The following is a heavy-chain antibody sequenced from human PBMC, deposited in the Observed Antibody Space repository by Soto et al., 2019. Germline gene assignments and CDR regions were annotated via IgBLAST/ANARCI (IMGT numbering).Heavy chain of an antibody. CDR3: AKSMYCSGGSCHSNFDY. D-gene: IGHD2-15*01. V-gene: IGHV3-30*18. Sequence: GGSLRLSCAASGFTFSSYGMHWVRQAPGKGLEWVAVISYDGSTKYYADSVKGRFTISRDNSKNSLYLQMNSLRAEATAVYYCAKSMYCSGGSCHSNFDYWGQGTLVTVSS. J-gene: IGHJ4*02. CDR2: ISYDGSTK. CDR1: GFTFSSYG.